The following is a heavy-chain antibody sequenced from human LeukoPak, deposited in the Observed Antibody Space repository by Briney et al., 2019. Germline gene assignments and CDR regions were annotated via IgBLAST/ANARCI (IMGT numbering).Heavy chain of an antibody. D-gene: IGHD1-7*01. CDR1: GGTFSSYA. J-gene: IGHJ5*02. Sequence: ASVKVSCKASGGTFSSYAISWVRQAPGQGLEWMGGIIPIFGTANYAQKFQGRVTITTDESTSTAYMELSSLRSEDTAVYYCARAGRSSNWNYGGRKTWFDPWGQGTLVTVSS. V-gene: IGHV1-69*05. CDR2: IIPIFGTA. CDR3: ARAGRSSNWNYGGRKTWFDP.